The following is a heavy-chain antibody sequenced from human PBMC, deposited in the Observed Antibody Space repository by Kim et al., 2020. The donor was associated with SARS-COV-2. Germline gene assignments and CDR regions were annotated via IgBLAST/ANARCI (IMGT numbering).Heavy chain of an antibody. Sequence: ASVKVSCKASGYTFTSYDINWVRQATGQGLEWMGWMNPNSGNTGYAQKFQGRVTMTRNTSISTAYMELSGLRSEDTAVYYCARSVSSSWYLNVWFDPWGQGTLVTVSS. V-gene: IGHV1-8*01. CDR1: GYTFTSYD. CDR2: MNPNSGNT. J-gene: IGHJ5*02. D-gene: IGHD6-13*01. CDR3: ARSVSSSWYLNVWFDP.